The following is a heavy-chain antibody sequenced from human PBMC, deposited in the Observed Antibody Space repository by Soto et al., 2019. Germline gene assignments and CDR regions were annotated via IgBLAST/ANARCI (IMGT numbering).Heavy chain of an antibody. D-gene: IGHD1-26*01. CDR3: AIDMARGSPKTCSERHLPCY. CDR2: ISAYNCHT. V-gene: IGHV1-18*01. Sequence: QVQLVQSGAEVKKPGASVTVSCKASGYTFTSYGISWVRQAPGQGLEWMGWISAYNCHTNYAQKLQGRVTMTTDTASCTAYMELRSMRSDGTAAYYRAIDMARGSPKTCSERHLPCYSGQSTLVTVSS. J-gene: IGHJ1*01. CDR1: GYTFTSYG.